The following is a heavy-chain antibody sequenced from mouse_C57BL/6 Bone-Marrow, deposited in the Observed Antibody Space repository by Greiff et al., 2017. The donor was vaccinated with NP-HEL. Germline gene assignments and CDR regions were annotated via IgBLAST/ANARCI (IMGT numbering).Heavy chain of an antibody. D-gene: IGHD3-2*02. Sequence: VQLQQSGAELVKPGASVKLSCKASGYTFTSYWMHWVKQRPEQGLEWIGWIDPENGDTDYASKFKGKATITADTSSNTAYLQLSSLTSEDSAAYYCTTLRGEVRVPWGQGTTVTVSS. CDR2: IDPENGDT. V-gene: IGHV14-4*01. J-gene: IGHJ2*01. CDR1: GYTFTSYW. CDR3: TTLRGEVRVP.